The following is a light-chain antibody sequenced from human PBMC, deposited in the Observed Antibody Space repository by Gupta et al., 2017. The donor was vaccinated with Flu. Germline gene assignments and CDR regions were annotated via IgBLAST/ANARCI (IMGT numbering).Light chain of an antibody. CDR2: GNN. V-gene: IGLV1-44*01. CDR3: AAWDDSLNGYV. CDR1: SSNIGSNT. Sequence: QSVLTQPPSASGTPGQRVTISCSGRSSNIGSNTENWYQQLPGTAPKLLIYGNNQRPSGVPDRFSGSKSGTSASLAIRGLQSEDEADYYCAAWDDSLNGYVFGAGTKVTVL. J-gene: IGLJ1*01.